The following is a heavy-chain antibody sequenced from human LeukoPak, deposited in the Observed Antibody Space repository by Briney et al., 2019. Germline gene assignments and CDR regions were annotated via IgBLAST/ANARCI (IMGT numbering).Heavy chain of an antibody. V-gene: IGHV4-39*01. CDR1: GGPISSSSYY. CDR2: IYYSWST. D-gene: IGHD2-15*01. J-gene: IGHJ4*02. Sequence: SETLSLTCTVSGGPISSSSYYWGWIRQPPGKGLEWVGRIYYSWSTYYNPSLKSRVTISVDTSKNQFFLTLSSVTAADTAVYYCARHEGYCSGGSCYPPPFPDYWGQGTLVTVSS. CDR3: ARHEGYCSGGSCYPPPFPDY.